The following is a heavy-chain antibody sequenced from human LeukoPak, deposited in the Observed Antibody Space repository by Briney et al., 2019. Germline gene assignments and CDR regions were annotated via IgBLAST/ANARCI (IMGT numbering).Heavy chain of an antibody. D-gene: IGHD4-17*01. Sequence: GGSLRLSCAASGFTFSNYWMHWVRQLPVPGKGLVWVSRISSDGHSTRYASSVKGRFTISRDNAKNSLYLQMNSLRAEDTAVYYCAKTLGRGDDGLGEDYWGQGTLVTVSS. J-gene: IGHJ4*02. V-gene: IGHV3-74*01. CDR3: AKTLGRGDDGLGEDY. CDR2: ISSDGHST. CDR1: GFTFSNYW.